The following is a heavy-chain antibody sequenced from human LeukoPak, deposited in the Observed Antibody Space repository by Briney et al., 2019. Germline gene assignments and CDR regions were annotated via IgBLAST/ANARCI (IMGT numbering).Heavy chain of an antibody. D-gene: IGHD3-3*01. CDR3: ASGVLEWLPPYYYYGMDV. Sequence: SVKVSCKASGGTSSSYAISWVRQAPGQGLEWMGGIIPIFGTANYAQKFQGRVTITADESTSTAYMELSSLRSEDTAVYYCASGVLEWLPPYYYYGMDVWGQGTTVTVSS. CDR1: GGTSSSYA. V-gene: IGHV1-69*01. J-gene: IGHJ6*02. CDR2: IIPIFGTA.